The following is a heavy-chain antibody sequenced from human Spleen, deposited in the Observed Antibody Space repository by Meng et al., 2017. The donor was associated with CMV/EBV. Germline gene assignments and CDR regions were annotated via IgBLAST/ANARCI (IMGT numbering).Heavy chain of an antibody. D-gene: IGHD3-9*01. V-gene: IGHV3-23*01. CDR2: ITGNGGNT. J-gene: IGHJ4*02. Sequence: GESLKISCAASGFTFSSYSMSWVRQAPGKGLEWVSAITGNGGNTYYADSVKGRFTISRDNSKNTVYLQMNSLRAEDTAVYYCARLTDYWGQGTLVTVSS. CDR3: ARLTDY. CDR1: GFTFSSYS.